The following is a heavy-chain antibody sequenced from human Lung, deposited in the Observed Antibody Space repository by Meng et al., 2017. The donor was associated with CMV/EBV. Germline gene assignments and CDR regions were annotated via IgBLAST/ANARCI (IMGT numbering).Heavy chain of an antibody. Sequence: LTXSASGFTFSSYEMNWVRQAPGKGLEWVSYISSSGSTIYYADSVKGRFTISRDNAQNSLYLQMNSLRAEDTAVYYCARYCSSTSCPLGYYAFVIWXQGTMVTVSS. CDR2: ISSSGSTI. J-gene: IGHJ3*02. CDR1: GFTFSSYE. V-gene: IGHV3-48*03. CDR3: ARYCSSTSCPLGYYAFVI. D-gene: IGHD2-2*01.